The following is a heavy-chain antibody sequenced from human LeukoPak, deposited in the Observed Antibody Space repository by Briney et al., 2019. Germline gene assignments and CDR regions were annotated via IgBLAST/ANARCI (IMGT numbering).Heavy chain of an antibody. CDR3: ARYEVGSSWAQAFDV. J-gene: IGHJ3*01. Sequence: KASETLSLTCAVSNDSTKDYYGNWIRQPPGKGLEWIGFVSNSGSTNYNTSPKSRVTISIDTSKRQLSLRLTSGTAADTAVYYCARYEVGSSWAQAFDVWGQGTMVTVSS. CDR1: NDSTKDYY. V-gene: IGHV4-59*01. D-gene: IGHD6-13*01. CDR2: VSNSGST.